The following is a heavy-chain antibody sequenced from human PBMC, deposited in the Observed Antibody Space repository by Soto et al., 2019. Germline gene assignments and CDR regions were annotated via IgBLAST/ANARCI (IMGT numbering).Heavy chain of an antibody. Sequence: QVQLVQSGVEVKKPGASVKVSCKASGYTFTDYYMHWVRQAPGQGLEWMGWINPNSGGTDYAQNFQGRIIMTRDTSISTAYMDLSRLTSDDTAVYYCARAGGSSSWSRFDPWGQGTLVTVSS. CDR2: INPNSGGT. D-gene: IGHD6-13*01. J-gene: IGHJ5*02. CDR1: GYTFTDYY. V-gene: IGHV1-2*02. CDR3: ARAGGSSSWSRFDP.